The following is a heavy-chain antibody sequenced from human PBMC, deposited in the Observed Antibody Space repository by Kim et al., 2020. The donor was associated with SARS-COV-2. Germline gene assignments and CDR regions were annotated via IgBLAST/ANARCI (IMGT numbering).Heavy chain of an antibody. V-gene: IGHV3-48*02. D-gene: IGHD6-25*01. J-gene: IGHJ4*02. CDR2: SSTI. Sequence: SSTINSEDSGKGRFDIARDNAKNSLYLQMNSLRDEDTAVYYCARGGGGYWGQGTLVTVSS. CDR3: ARGGGGY.